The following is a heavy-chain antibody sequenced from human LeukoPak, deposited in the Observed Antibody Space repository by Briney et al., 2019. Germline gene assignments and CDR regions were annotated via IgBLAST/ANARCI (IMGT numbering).Heavy chain of an antibody. V-gene: IGHV3-9*01. Sequence: GGSLRLSCAASGFTFDDYAMHWVRQAPGKGLEWVSSISWNSRSIGYGDSVKGRFTISRDNAKNSLYLQMNSLRAEDTALYYCARGRSLYGMDVWGQGTTVTVSS. CDR1: GFTFDDYA. J-gene: IGHJ6*02. CDR3: ARGRSLYGMDV. CDR2: ISWNSRSI.